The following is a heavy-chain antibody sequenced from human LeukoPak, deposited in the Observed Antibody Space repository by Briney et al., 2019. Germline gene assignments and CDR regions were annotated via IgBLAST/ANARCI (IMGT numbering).Heavy chain of an antibody. D-gene: IGHD6-13*01. J-gene: IGHJ4*02. CDR2: IYESGRT. Sequence: SETLSLTCTVSGGSISSSSYYWGWIRQPPGKGLEWIGSIYESGRTHYNPSLRSRITISVDTSKNQFSLELSSVTAADTAVYYCARGDSSSWSLFDYWGQGTLVTVSS. CDR3: ARGDSSSWSLFDY. V-gene: IGHV4-39*01. CDR1: GGSISSSSYY.